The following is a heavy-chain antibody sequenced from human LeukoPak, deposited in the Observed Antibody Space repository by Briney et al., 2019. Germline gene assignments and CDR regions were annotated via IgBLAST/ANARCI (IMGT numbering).Heavy chain of an antibody. V-gene: IGHV3-9*01. CDR3: AKDGSGSGRREYFQH. J-gene: IGHJ1*01. CDR1: GFTFYDYA. Sequence: PGRSLRLSCAASGFTFYDYAMHWARQAPGKGLEWVSGISWNSGSIGYADSVKGRFTISRDNAKNSLYLQMNSLRAEDTALYYCAKDGSGSGRREYFQHWGQGTLVTVSS. D-gene: IGHD6-25*01. CDR2: ISWNSGSI.